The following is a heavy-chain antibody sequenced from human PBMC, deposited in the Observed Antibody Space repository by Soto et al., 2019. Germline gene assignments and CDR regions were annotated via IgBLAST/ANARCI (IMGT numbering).Heavy chain of an antibody. V-gene: IGHV3-15*07. J-gene: IGHJ3*02. D-gene: IGHD3-9*01. CDR2: IKRNADGATT. Sequence: EDQLVESGGGLVKPGGSLRLSCAASGFTFTNTWLNWVRQAPGKGLEWVGRIKRNADGATTDYAPSVTGRFTISRDDSQNTLSLQMNSLKVEDSAVYFCTTDIYPVSLVDIFDIWGQGTRVTVSS. CDR1: GFTFTNTW. CDR3: TTDIYPVSLVDIFDI.